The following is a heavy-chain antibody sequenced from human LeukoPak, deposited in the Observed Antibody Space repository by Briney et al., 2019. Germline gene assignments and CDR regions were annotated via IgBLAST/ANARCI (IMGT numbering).Heavy chain of an antibody. J-gene: IGHJ4*02. CDR3: ARGGGIVFY. Sequence: SETLSLTCAVHGGSFSGYYWSWIRQPPGKGLEWIGEINHSGSTNYNPSLKSRVTISVDTSKNQFSLKLSSVTAADTAVYYCARGGGIVFYWGQGTLVTVSS. CDR1: GGSFSGYY. V-gene: IGHV4-34*01. D-gene: IGHD3-16*02. CDR2: INHSGST.